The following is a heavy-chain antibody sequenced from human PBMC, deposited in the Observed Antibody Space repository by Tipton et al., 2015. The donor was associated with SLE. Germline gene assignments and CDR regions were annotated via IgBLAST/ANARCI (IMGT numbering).Heavy chain of an antibody. CDR2: IYTSGST. J-gene: IGHJ5*02. Sequence: TLSLTCTVSGGSISSGSYFWSWFRQPAGKGLVWIGHIYTSGSTNYNPSLKSRVTISVDTSKNQYSLRLTSVTAADTAVYYCAREGIAAAGGWFDPWGQGTLVTVSS. CDR1: GGSISSGSYF. CDR3: AREGIAAAGGWFDP. D-gene: IGHD6-13*01. V-gene: IGHV4-61*09.